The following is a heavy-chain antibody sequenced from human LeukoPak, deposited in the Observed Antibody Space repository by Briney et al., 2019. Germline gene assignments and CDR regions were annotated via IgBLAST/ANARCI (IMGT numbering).Heavy chain of an antibody. Sequence: QPGGSLRLSCAASGFTLSSYGMHWVRQAPGKGLEWVAVISYDGSNKYYADSVKGRFTISGDNSKNTLYLQMNSLRAEDTAVYYCAKDGGSGSPFDYWGQGTLVTVSS. CDR3: AKDGGSGSPFDY. CDR2: ISYDGSNK. D-gene: IGHD1-26*01. V-gene: IGHV3-30*18. J-gene: IGHJ4*02. CDR1: GFTLSSYG.